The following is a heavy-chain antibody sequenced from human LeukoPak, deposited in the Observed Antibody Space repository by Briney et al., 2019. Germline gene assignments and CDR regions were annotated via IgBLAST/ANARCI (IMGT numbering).Heavy chain of an antibody. Sequence: SQTLSLTCTVSGGSISSGSYYWSWIRQPAGKRMEWIGRIYTSGSTNYNPSLKSRVTISVDTSKYQFSLKLSSVTAADTAVYYCARGYYDFWSGYPSFDYWGQATLVTVSS. CDR1: GGSISSGSYY. V-gene: IGHV4-61*02. D-gene: IGHD3-3*01. CDR2: IYTSGST. J-gene: IGHJ4*02. CDR3: ARGYYDFWSGYPSFDY.